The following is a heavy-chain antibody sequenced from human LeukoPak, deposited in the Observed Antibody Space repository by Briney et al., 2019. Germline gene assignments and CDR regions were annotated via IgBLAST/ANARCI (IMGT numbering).Heavy chain of an antibody. CDR1: GGSISSGGYY. CDR2: IYYSGST. CDR3: ARDAYCSSTSCHGYFDL. J-gene: IGHJ2*01. Sequence: SQTLSLTCTVSGGSISSGGYYWSWIRQHPGKGLEWIGYIYYSGSTYYNPSLKSRVTISVDTSKNQFSLKLSSVTAADTAVYYCARDAYCSSTSCHGYFDLWSRGTLVTVSS. V-gene: IGHV4-31*03. D-gene: IGHD2-2*01.